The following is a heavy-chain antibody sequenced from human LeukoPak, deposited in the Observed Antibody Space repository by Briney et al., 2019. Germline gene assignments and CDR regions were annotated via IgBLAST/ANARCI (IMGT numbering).Heavy chain of an antibody. Sequence: GGSLRLSCAASGFTFNTYAMTWVRQAPGKGLEWVSSISGSGANTYYADSVKGRFTISRDNSKNTLYLQMNSLRAEDTAVYYCARAGHGDYVLGLHFDYWGQGTLVTVSS. CDR3: ARAGHGDYVLGLHFDY. CDR1: GFTFNTYA. V-gene: IGHV3-23*01. D-gene: IGHD4-17*01. CDR2: ISGSGANT. J-gene: IGHJ4*02.